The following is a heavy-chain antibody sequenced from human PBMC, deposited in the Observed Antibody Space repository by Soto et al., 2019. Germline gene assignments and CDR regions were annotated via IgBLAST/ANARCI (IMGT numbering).Heavy chain of an antibody. Sequence: PGGSLRLSCAASGFTFSSYAMHWVRQAPGKGLEWVAVISYDGSNKYYADSVKGRFTISRDNSKNTLYLQMNSLRAEDTAVYYCARDSITIFGVVIHYYYYGMDVWGQGTTVTVAS. D-gene: IGHD3-3*01. CDR2: ISYDGSNK. CDR3: ARDSITIFGVVIHYYYYGMDV. J-gene: IGHJ6*02. CDR1: GFTFSSYA. V-gene: IGHV3-30-3*01.